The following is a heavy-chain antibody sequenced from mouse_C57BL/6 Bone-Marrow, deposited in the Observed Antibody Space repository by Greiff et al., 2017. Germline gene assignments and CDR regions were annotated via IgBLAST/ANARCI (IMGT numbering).Heavy chain of an antibody. CDR2: IDPENGDT. CDR3: TFYSNYYFDY. CDR1: GFNIKDDY. Sequence: EVQLQQSGAELVRPGASVKLSCTASGFNIKDDYMHWVKQRPEQGLEWIGWIDPENGDTEYASKFQGKATITADTSSNTAYLQLSSLTSEDTAVYYFTFYSNYYFDYWGQDTTLTVSS. J-gene: IGHJ2*01. V-gene: IGHV14-4*01. D-gene: IGHD2-5*01.